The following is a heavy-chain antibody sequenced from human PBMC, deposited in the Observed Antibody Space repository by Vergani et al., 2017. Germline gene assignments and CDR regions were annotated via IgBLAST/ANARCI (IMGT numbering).Heavy chain of an antibody. Sequence: EVQLVESGGGLVQPGGSLRLSCAASGFTFSSYAMSWVRQAPGKGLEWVSAISGSGGSPYYADSVKGRFTISRDNSKNTLYLPMNSLRADDTAVYYCAKPPDGGYYTWYFDLWGRGTRVTVSS. CDR3: AKPPDGGYYTWYFDL. D-gene: IGHD3-3*01. V-gene: IGHV3-23*04. J-gene: IGHJ2*01. CDR1: GFTFSSYA. CDR2: ISGSGGSP.